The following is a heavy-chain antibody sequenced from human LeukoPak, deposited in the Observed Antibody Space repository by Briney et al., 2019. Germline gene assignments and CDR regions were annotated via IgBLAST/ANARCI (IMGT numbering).Heavy chain of an antibody. D-gene: IGHD2-21*01. CDR3: AKASCGGECYYAMDV. CDR1: GFTFSRNA. Sequence: GGSLRLSCAASGFTFSRNAMNWVRQAPGKGLEWVSRTSGSGRNTYYADSVKGRFTISRDNSKNTLYLQMNSLRVEDTAVYYCAKASCGGECYYAMDVWGQGTTVTVSS. V-gene: IGHV3-23*01. J-gene: IGHJ6*02. CDR2: TSGSGRNT.